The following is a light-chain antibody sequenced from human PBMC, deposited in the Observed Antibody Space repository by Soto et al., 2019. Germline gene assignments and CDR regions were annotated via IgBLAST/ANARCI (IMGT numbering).Light chain of an antibody. CDR1: SSNIGSNP. CDR3: AAWDDSLNGYV. V-gene: IGLV1-44*01. Sequence: QSALTQPPSASGTPGQRVTISCSGGSSNIGSNPVNWYQQLPGTAPKLLIYNNNQRPSGVPDRFSGSKSGTSASLAISGLQSKDEADYYCAAWDDSLNGYVFGTGTKLTVL. CDR2: NNN. J-gene: IGLJ1*01.